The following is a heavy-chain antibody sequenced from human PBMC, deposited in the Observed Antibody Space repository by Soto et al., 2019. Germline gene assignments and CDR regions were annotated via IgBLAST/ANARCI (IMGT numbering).Heavy chain of an antibody. CDR3: AKDLWDYGGSFDY. J-gene: IGHJ4*02. D-gene: IGHD4-17*01. Sequence: QVQLVESGGGGVQPGRSRSLSCAASGFPFSSYGLHWSGQAPGKGLEWVAVISYDGSNKYYADSVKGRFTISRDNSKNTLYLQMNSLRAEDTAMYYCAKDLWDYGGSFDYWGQGTLVTVSS. CDR1: GFPFSSYG. CDR2: ISYDGSNK. V-gene: IGHV3-30*18.